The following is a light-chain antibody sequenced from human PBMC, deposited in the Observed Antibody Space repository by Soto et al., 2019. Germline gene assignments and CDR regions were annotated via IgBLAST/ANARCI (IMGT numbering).Light chain of an antibody. CDR1: QSVSSSY. V-gene: IGKV3-20*01. J-gene: IGKJ5*01. CDR2: GAS. CDR3: QQYKNWPPIT. Sequence: EIVLTQSPGTLSLSPGERATLSCRASQSVSSSYLAWYQQKPGQAPRLLIYGASSRATGIPDRFSGSGSGTDFTLTISSLQSEDFAVYYCQQYKNWPPITFGQGTRLEIQ.